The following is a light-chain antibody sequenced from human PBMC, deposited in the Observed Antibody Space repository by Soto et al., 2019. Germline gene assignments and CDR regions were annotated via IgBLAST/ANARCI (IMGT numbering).Light chain of an antibody. CDR3: LQYHYWWT. V-gene: IGKV3-20*01. J-gene: IGKJ1*01. CDR2: DAS. Sequence: IVLTQSPVTLSLSPGERSTLSCRSSQSVTSLYLAWYQQKPGQAPRLLIYDASSRATGIPDRFSGGGSGTDFTLTISSLQSEDFAVYYCLQYHYWWTFGQGTKVDIK. CDR1: QSVTSLY.